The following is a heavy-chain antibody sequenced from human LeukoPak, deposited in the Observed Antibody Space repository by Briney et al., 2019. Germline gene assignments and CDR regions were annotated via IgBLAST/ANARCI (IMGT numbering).Heavy chain of an antibody. D-gene: IGHD3-10*01. Sequence: EASVKVSCKASGYTFTSYDISWVRQAPGQGLEWMGWISAYNGNTNYAQKLQGRVTMTTDTSTSTAYMELRSLRSDDTAVYYCARAKLLWFGALLGYWGQGTLVTVSS. V-gene: IGHV1-18*01. CDR2: ISAYNGNT. CDR3: ARAKLLWFGALLGY. J-gene: IGHJ4*02. CDR1: GYTFTSYD.